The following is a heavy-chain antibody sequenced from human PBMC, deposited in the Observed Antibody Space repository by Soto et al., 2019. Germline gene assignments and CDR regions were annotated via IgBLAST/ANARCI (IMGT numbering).Heavy chain of an antibody. CDR1: GYSFANYW. CDR3: ARQDIAAAGTGRGGMDV. Sequence: GESLKISCKGSGYSFANYWIGWVRQMPGKGLEWMGIVYPGDSDIRYSPSFQGQVTISVDKSISTAYLQWSSLKASDTAMYYCARQDIAAAGTGRGGMDVWGQGTTVTVSS. CDR2: VYPGDSDI. D-gene: IGHD6-13*01. J-gene: IGHJ6*02. V-gene: IGHV5-51*01.